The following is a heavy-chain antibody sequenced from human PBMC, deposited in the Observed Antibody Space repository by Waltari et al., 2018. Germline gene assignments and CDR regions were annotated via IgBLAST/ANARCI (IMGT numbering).Heavy chain of an antibody. CDR3: ARSYYDFWSGYDS. D-gene: IGHD3-3*01. CDR2: IYHSGST. V-gene: IGHV4-38-2*01. Sequence: QVQLQESGPGLVKPSATLSLTCAFSGYSISSGYYWGWIRQPPGKGLEWIGSIYHSGSTDYNPSLKSRVTISVDTSKNQFSLKLSSVTAADTAVYYCARSYYDFWSGYDSWGQGTLVTVSS. J-gene: IGHJ5*02. CDR1: GYSISSGYY.